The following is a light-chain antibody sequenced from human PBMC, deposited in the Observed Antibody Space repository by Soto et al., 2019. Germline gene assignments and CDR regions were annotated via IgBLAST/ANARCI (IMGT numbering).Light chain of an antibody. CDR1: QSLSSNF. Sequence: EIVLTQSPATLSLSPGERATLSCRASQSLSSNFLAWYQQKPGQPPRLLIYDSSTRATGFPDRFSGSGSGTDFTLTISRLEPEDFAVYYCGQFVSAPPRTFGQGTKVDIK. J-gene: IGKJ1*01. CDR3: GQFVSAPPRT. V-gene: IGKV3-20*01. CDR2: DSS.